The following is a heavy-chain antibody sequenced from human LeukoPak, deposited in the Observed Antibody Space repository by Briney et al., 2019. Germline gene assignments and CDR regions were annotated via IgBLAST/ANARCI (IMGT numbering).Heavy chain of an antibody. CDR3: ARGNYDILTGYYTDYFDY. CDR2: IYHSGST. D-gene: IGHD3-9*01. CDR1: GGSISSGGYS. J-gene: IGHJ4*03. Sequence: SETLSLTCAVSGGSISSGGYSWSWIRQPPGKGLEWIGYIYHSGSTYYNPSLKSRVTISVDRSKNQFSLKLSSVTAADTAVYYCARGNYDILTGYYTDYFDYWGQGTTVTVSS. V-gene: IGHV4-30-2*01.